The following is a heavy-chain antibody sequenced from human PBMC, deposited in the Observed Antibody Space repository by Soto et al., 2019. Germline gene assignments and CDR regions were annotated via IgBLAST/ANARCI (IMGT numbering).Heavy chain of an antibody. J-gene: IGHJ4*02. D-gene: IGHD4-17*01. Sequence: QVQLVQSRAEVKKPGASVKVSCKASGYTFTGYYMHWVQQAPGQGLEWMGWINPNSGGTNYAQKFQGWVTMTRDTSISTAYMELSGLRSDDTAVYYCARRAGGDTVTVFQYWGQGTLVTVSS. V-gene: IGHV1-2*04. CDR2: INPNSGGT. CDR1: GYTFTGYY. CDR3: ARRAGGDTVTVFQY.